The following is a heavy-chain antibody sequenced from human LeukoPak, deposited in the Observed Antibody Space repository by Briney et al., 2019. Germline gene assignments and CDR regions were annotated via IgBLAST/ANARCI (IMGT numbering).Heavy chain of an antibody. CDR1: GGSISSGGYC. CDR2: IYYSGST. J-gene: IGHJ5*02. V-gene: IGHV4-31*03. CDR3: ARDLPWFDP. Sequence: PSQTLSLTCTVSGGSISSGGYCWSWIRQHPGKGLEWIGYIYYSGSTYYNPSLKSRVTISVDTPKNQFSLKLSSVTAADTAVYYCARDLPWFDPWGQGTLVTVSS.